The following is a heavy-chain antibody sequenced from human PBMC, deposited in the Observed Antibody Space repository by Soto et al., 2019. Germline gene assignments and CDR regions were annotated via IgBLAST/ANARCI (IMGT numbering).Heavy chain of an antibody. D-gene: IGHD3-9*01. CDR1: GGSFSGYY. CDR2: INHSGST. CDR3: ATTTYYDILSWFDP. Sequence: PSETLSLTCAVYGGSFSGYYWSWIRQPPGKGLEWIGEINHSGSTNYNPSLKSRVTISVDTSKNQFSLKLSSVTAADTAVYYCATTTYYDILSWFDPWGQGTLVTVSS. V-gene: IGHV4-34*01. J-gene: IGHJ5*02.